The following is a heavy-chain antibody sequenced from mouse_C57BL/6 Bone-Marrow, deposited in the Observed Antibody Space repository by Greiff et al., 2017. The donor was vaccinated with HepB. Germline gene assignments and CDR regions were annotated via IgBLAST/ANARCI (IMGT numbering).Heavy chain of an antibody. V-gene: IGHV2-5*01. CDR3: ARYERYFDV. D-gene: IGHD2-3*01. J-gene: IGHJ1*03. CDR1: GFSLTSYG. Sequence: HLVESGPGLVQPSQSLSITCTVSGFSLTSYGVHWVRQSPGKGLEWLGVIWRVGSTDYNAAFMSRLSITKDNSKSQVFFKMNSLQADDTAIYYCARYERYFDVWGTGTTVTVSS. CDR2: IWRVGST.